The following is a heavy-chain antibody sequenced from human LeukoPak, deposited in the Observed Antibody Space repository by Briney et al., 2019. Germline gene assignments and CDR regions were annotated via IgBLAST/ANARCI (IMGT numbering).Heavy chain of an antibody. Sequence: GGSLRLSCAASGFTFSNAWMSWVRQAPGKGLEWVGRIKSKTDGGTTDYAAPVKGRFTISRDDSKNTLYLQMNSLKTEDTAVYYCTTVIPRYCSGGSCLNDYWGREPWSPSPQ. V-gene: IGHV3-15*01. CDR1: GFTFSNAW. CDR2: IKSKTDGGTT. D-gene: IGHD2-15*01. J-gene: IGHJ4*02. CDR3: TTVIPRYCSGGSCLNDY.